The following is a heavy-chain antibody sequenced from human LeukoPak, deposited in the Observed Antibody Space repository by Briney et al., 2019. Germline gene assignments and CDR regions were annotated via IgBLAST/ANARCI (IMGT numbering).Heavy chain of an antibody. CDR2: IYYSGST. Sequence: SETLSLTCTVPGGSISSSSYYWGWIRQPPGKGLEWIGSIYYSGSTYYNPSLKSRVTISVDTSKNQFSLKLSSVTAADTAVYYCARARYSSSWYYFDYWGQGTLVTVSS. V-gene: IGHV4-39*07. D-gene: IGHD6-13*01. CDR3: ARARYSSSWYYFDY. J-gene: IGHJ4*02. CDR1: GGSISSSSYY.